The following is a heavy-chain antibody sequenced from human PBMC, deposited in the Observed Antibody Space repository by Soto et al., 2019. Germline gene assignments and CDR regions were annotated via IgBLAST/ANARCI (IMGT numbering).Heavy chain of an antibody. CDR3: ARDSSGRHDY. J-gene: IGHJ4*02. Sequence: SETLSLTCSVSGGSVRSGSYYWTWIRQPPGKGLEWIGYIYQSGTTNYNASLKSRVTISIDTSKNQFFLKLNSVTAADTAVYYCARDSSGRHDYWGQGTLVTVSS. CDR1: GGSVRSGSYY. V-gene: IGHV4-61*01. CDR2: IYQSGTT. D-gene: IGHD3-22*01.